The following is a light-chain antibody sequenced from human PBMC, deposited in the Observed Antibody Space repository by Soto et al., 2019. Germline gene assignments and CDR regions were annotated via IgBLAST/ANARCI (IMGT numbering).Light chain of an antibody. CDR1: SSNIGGNY. Sequence: QSVLTQPPSASGTPGQRVTISCSGSSSNIGGNYVYWYQQLPGTAPKLLIYRNDQRPSGVPDRFSGSKSGTSGSLAISGLRSEDEADYYCSSWDDSLSGVIFAGGTKLTVL. V-gene: IGLV1-47*01. J-gene: IGLJ2*01. CDR2: RND. CDR3: SSWDDSLSGVI.